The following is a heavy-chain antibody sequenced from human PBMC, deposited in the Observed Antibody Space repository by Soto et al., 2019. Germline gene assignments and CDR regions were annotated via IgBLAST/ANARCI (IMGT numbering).Heavy chain of an antibody. Sequence: EVQLVESGGGLVQPGGSLRLSCAASGFTFSSYWMSWVRQAPGKGLEWVANIKQDGSEKYYVDSVKGRFTISRDNAKTSLYLQMNSLRAEDTAVYYCARSIAARLKWFDPWGQGTLVTVSS. V-gene: IGHV3-7*01. J-gene: IGHJ5*02. CDR3: ARSIAARLKWFDP. CDR2: IKQDGSEK. CDR1: GFTFSSYW. D-gene: IGHD6-6*01.